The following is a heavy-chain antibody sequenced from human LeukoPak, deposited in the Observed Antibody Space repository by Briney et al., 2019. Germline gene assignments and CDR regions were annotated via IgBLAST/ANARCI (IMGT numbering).Heavy chain of an antibody. Sequence: GGSLRLSCAASGFTFSSYAMHWVRQAPGKGLEWVAFIRYDGSNKYYADSVKGRFTISRDNSKNTLYLQMNSLRAEDTAVYYCAKDHRFGYSFGFDYWGQGTLVTVSS. CDR2: IRYDGSNK. CDR1: GFTFSSYA. J-gene: IGHJ4*02. D-gene: IGHD5-18*01. CDR3: AKDHRFGYSFGFDY. V-gene: IGHV3-30*02.